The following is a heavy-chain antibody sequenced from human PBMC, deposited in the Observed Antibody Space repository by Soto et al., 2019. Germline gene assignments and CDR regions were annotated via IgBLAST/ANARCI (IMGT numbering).Heavy chain of an antibody. CDR2: IIPIFGTA. V-gene: IGHV1-69*13. CDR3: ARNRRQAGTRVVAADIDY. Sequence: SVKVSFKASGGTFSSYAISWVRQAPGQGLEWMGGIIPIFGTANYAQKFQGRVTITADESTSTAYMELSSLRSEDTAVYYCARNRRQAGTRVVAADIDYWGQGTLVTVSS. J-gene: IGHJ4*02. CDR1: GGTFSSYA. D-gene: IGHD2-15*01.